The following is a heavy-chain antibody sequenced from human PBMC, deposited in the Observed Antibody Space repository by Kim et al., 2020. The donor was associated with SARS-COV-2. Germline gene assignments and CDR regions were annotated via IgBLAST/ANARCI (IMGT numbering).Heavy chain of an antibody. V-gene: IGHV1-18*01. J-gene: IGHJ4*02. D-gene: IGHD1-26*01. CDR3: ARDIRSIVGATPLDY. Sequence: QKLQGRVTMTTDTSTSTAYMELRSLRSDDTAVYYCARDIRSIVGATPLDYWGQGTLVTVSS.